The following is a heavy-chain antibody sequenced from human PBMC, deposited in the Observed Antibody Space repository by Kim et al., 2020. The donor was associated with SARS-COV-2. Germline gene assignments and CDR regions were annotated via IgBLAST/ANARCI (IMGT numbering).Heavy chain of an antibody. CDR2: IWYDGSNK. D-gene: IGHD2-21*02. J-gene: IGHJ4*02. CDR1: GFTFSSYG. CDR3: AKGFGMGVVTPHFDC. V-gene: IGHV3-33*06. Sequence: GGSLRLSCAASGFTFSSYGMHWVRQAPGKGLEWVAVIWYDGSNKYYADSVKGRFTISRDNSKNTLYLQMNSLRAEDTAVYYCAKGFGMGVVTPHFDCWGQGTLVTVSS.